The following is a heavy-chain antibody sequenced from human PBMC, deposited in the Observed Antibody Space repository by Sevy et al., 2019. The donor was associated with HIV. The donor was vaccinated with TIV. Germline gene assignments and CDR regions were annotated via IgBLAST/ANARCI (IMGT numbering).Heavy chain of an antibody. J-gene: IGHJ4*02. CDR3: VAANSWEDY. V-gene: IGHV3-74*01. CDR2: VNSDGGDT. D-gene: IGHD6-13*01. CDR1: GYTFSNYW. Sequence: GGSLRLSCEGSGYTFSNYWMHWVRQAPGKGLEWVSSVNSDGGDTTYADSVKGRFTISRDNVENTMSLQMNSLRAEDTGLYYCVAANSWEDYWGQGTQVTVSS.